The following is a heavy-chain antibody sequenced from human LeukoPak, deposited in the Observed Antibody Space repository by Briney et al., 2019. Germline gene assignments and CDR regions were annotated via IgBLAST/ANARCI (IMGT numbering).Heavy chain of an antibody. CDR1: GNAFSNYF. CDR3: ATNSGARDSGK. V-gene: IGHV1-46*01. J-gene: IGHJ4*02. CDR2: IDRSGVST. Sequence: ASVKVSCKASGNAFSNYFIHWVRQAPGQRPEWMGVIDRSGVSTSYAQKFQGRISVSSDMSTSTVYMELSSLTSEDTAVYFCATNSGARDSGKWGQGTLVTVSS. D-gene: IGHD5-24*01.